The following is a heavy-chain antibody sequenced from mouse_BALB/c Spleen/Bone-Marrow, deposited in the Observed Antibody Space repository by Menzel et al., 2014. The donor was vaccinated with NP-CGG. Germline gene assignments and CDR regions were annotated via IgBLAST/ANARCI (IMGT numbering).Heavy chain of an antibody. Sequence: QVQLQQSGAELARPGASVKLSCKTSGYTFTTYWMQWVKQRPGQGLEWIGAIYPGEGDTRYTQKFKVKATLTADKSSSTAYIQLSNLTSEDSAVYYCSREPSNWGYYWGQGTTLTVSS. CDR1: GYTFTTYW. J-gene: IGHJ2*01. CDR2: IYPGEGDT. V-gene: IGHV1-87*01. CDR3: SREPSNWGYY.